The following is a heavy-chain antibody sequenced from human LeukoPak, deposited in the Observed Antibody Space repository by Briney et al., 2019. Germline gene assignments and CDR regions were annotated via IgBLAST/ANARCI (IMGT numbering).Heavy chain of an antibody. Sequence: GGSLRLSCAASGFSFNNYWMRWGRQAPGKGLEWVADLSEDGSKKNYVDSVKGRSTISRDNAKNSLYLQMNSLRAEDTAVYYCTRGLAYSFDIWGQGTMVTVSS. V-gene: IGHV3-7*01. CDR3: TRGLAYSFDI. D-gene: IGHD3-10*01. J-gene: IGHJ3*02. CDR2: LSEDGSKK. CDR1: GFSFNNYW.